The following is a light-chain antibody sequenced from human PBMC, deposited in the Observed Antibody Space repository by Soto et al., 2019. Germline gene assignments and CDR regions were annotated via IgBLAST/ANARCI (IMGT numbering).Light chain of an antibody. CDR3: QQYDNLPAIT. CDR2: DAS. V-gene: IGKV1-33*01. Sequence: DIQMTQSPSSLSASVGDRVNITCQARQDISNYLNWYQQKPGKAPKLLIYDASNLETGVPSRFSGSGSGTDFTFTISSLQPEDIATYYCQQYDNLPAITFGQGTRLEIK. CDR1: QDISNY. J-gene: IGKJ5*01.